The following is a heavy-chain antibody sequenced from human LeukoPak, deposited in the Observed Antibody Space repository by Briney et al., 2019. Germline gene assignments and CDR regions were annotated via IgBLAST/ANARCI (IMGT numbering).Heavy chain of an antibody. J-gene: IGHJ4*02. Sequence: GGSLRLSCTASGFTFSSYGMHWVRQAPGQGLEWVAYIQYDGSNQQNVDSAKGRFSISRDRSKNIPYLQMNSLRAEDTAVYYCARGPNKSRTNRRIAVAGTWYYWGQGTLVTVSS. D-gene: IGHD6-19*01. CDR3: ARGPNKSRTNRRIAVAGTWYY. CDR2: IQYDGSNQ. CDR1: GFTFSSYG. V-gene: IGHV3-30*02.